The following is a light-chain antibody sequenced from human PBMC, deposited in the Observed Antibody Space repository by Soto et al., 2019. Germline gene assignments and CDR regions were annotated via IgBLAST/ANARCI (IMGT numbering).Light chain of an antibody. CDR2: AAS. CDR1: QGISSY. J-gene: IGKJ4*01. CDR3: QQLNSYLALT. Sequence: IQLTQSPSSLSASVGDRVTITCRASQGISSYLAWYQQKPGKAPKLLIYAASTLQSGDPSRFSGSGSGTDFTLTISSLQPEDFATYYCQQLNSYLALTFGGGTKVEIK. V-gene: IGKV1-9*01.